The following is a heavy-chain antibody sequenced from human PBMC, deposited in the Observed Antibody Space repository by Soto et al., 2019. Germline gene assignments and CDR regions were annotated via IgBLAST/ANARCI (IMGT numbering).Heavy chain of an antibody. Sequence: GGSLRLSCAASGFTFSSYAMSWVRQAPGKGLEWVSAISGSGGSTYYADSVKGRFTISRDNSKNTLYLQMNSLRAEDTAVYYSAKAKSGEQINSFHNWGQETLATISS. CDR2: ISGSGGST. V-gene: IGHV3-23*01. CDR1: GFTFSSYA. D-gene: IGHD3-10*01. J-gene: IGHJ4*02. CDR3: AKAKSGEQINSFHN.